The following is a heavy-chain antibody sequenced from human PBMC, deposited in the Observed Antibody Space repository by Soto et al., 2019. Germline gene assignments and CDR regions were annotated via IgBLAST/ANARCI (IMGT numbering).Heavy chain of an antibody. J-gene: IGHJ4*02. CDR3: ALAAAGVIVVVPTAIRGAFDY. D-gene: IGHD2-2*02. V-gene: IGHV3-23*01. CDR2: ISGSGGST. CDR1: GFTFSSYA. Sequence: GGSLRLSCAASGFTFSSYAMSWVRQAPGKGLEWVSAISGSGGSTYYADSVKGRFTISRDDSKNTLYLQMNSLRAEDTAVYYCALAAAGVIVVVPTAIRGAFDYWGQGTLVTVSS.